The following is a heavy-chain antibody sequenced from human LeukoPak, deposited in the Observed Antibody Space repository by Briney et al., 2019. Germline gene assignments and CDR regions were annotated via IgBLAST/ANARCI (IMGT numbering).Heavy chain of an antibody. J-gene: IGHJ4*02. CDR2: ISGSGGST. D-gene: IGHD2-21*02. Sequence: GGSLRLSCAASEFTFSSYAMSWVRQAPGKGLEWVSAISGSGGSTYYADSVKGRFTISRDNSKSTLYLQMNSLRAEDTAVYYCAKRAQVTAISPYFDYWGQGTLVTVSS. CDR3: AKRAQVTAISPYFDY. V-gene: IGHV3-23*01. CDR1: EFTFSSYA.